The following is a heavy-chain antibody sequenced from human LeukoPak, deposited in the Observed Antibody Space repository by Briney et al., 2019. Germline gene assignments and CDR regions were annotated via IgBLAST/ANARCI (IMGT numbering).Heavy chain of an antibody. Sequence: GGSLRLSCAASGFAFSNYAMSWVRQAPGKGLEWVSAISDNGGVSTYYADSVKGRFTISRDNSKNTLFLQMNSLRAEDTAVYYCAKDLGEMATHPGDYWGQGTLVTVSS. CDR3: AKDLGEMATHPGDY. CDR2: ISDNGGVST. V-gene: IGHV3-23*01. J-gene: IGHJ4*02. D-gene: IGHD5-24*01. CDR1: GFAFSNYA.